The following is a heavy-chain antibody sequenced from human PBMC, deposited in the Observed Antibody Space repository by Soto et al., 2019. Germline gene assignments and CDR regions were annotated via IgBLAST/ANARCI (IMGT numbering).Heavy chain of an antibody. J-gene: IGHJ2*01. CDR3: ARGVMEGAFKGVRRSYYWFLDL. D-gene: IGHD3-10*01. CDR1: GESVSDSY. V-gene: IGHV4-34*01. Sequence: QAHLQQWGAGLVRPSETLSLTCDVYGESVSDSYWTWIRRSPGRGLEWLGEINPSKGATYNPSLKSRVSISLDTSKRQLSLKLFSATAADTAVYYCARGVMEGAFKGVRRSYYWFLDLWGRGTLVAVSS. CDR2: INPSKGA.